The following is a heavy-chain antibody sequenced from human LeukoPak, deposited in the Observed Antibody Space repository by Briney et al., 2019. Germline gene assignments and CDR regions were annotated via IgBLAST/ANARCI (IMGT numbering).Heavy chain of an antibody. CDR3: AKGNYDFWSDPYGYFDY. Sequence: GRSLRLSCAASGFTFSSYGMHWVRQAPGKGLEWVAVIWYDGSNKYYADSVKGRFTISRDNSKNTLYLQINSLRAEDTAVYYCAKGNYDFWSDPYGYFDYWGQGTLVTVSS. J-gene: IGHJ4*02. D-gene: IGHD3-3*01. CDR2: IWYDGSNK. CDR1: GFTFSSYG. V-gene: IGHV3-33*06.